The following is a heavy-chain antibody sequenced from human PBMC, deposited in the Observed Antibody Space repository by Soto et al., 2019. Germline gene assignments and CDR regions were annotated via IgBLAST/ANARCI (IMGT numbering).Heavy chain of an antibody. CDR3: AKGSHLDY. J-gene: IGHJ4*02. CDR2: ISYDGSNK. V-gene: IGHV3-30*18. D-gene: IGHD2-15*01. CDR1: GFTFSSYG. Sequence: GGSLRLSCAASGFTFSSYGMHWVRQAPGKGLEWVAVISYDGSNKYYADSVKGRFTISRDNSKNTLYLQMNSLRAEDTAVYYCAKGSHLDYWGQGTLVTVSS.